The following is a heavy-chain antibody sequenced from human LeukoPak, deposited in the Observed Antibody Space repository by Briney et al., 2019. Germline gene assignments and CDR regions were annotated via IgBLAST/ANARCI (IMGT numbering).Heavy chain of an antibody. D-gene: IGHD1-26*01. Sequence: GGSLRLSCAASGFTFSSYSMNWVRQAPGKGLEWVSYISSSSNTIYYADSVKGRFTISRDNSKNTLYLQMNNLRAEDTAVYYCARGGGYYAIDYWGQGTQVTVSS. CDR2: ISSSSNTI. J-gene: IGHJ4*02. CDR1: GFTFSSYS. V-gene: IGHV3-48*01. CDR3: ARGGGYYAIDY.